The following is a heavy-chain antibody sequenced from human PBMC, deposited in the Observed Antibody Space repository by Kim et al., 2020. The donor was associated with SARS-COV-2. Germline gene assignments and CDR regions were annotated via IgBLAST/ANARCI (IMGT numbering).Heavy chain of an antibody. J-gene: IGHJ4*02. CDR2: KAHNYAT. V-gene: IGHV3-73*01. Sequence: KAHNYATTYGASVKSRFTISSDDSKNAAYLQMNSLKAEDTAVYYCTGLITAWGQGTLVTVSS. D-gene: IGHD6-25*01. CDR3: TGLITA.